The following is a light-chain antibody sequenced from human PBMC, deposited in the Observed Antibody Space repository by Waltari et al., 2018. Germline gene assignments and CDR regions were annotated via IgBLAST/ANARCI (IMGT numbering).Light chain of an antibody. J-gene: IGKJ4*01. V-gene: IGKV4-1*01. CDR1: QSVLYSSDNNNY. CDR2: WAS. CDR3: QQYYSTSPLT. Sequence: DIVMTQSPDSLAVSLGERATINCKSSQSVLYSSDNNNYLAWYQQKPGQPPKLLIFWASTRESWVPDRFSGSGSGTDFTLTISSLQAEDVAIYYCQQYYSTSPLTFGGGTKVEIK.